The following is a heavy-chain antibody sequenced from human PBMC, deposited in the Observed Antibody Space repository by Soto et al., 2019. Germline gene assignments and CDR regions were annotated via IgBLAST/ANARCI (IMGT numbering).Heavy chain of an antibody. CDR3: ASPLFDYYGMDV. J-gene: IGHJ6*02. CDR1: GGSISSSSYY. CDR2: IYYSGST. D-gene: IGHD2-21*01. V-gene: IGHV4-39*01. Sequence: SETLSLTCTVSGGSISSSSYYWGWIRQPPGKGLEWIGSIYYSGSTYYNPSLKSRVTISVDTSKNQFSLKLSSVTAADTAVYYCASPLFDYYGMDVWGQGTTVTVSS.